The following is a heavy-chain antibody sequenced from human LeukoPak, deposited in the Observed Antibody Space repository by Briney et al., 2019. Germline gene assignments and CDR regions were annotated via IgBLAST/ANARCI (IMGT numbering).Heavy chain of an antibody. CDR2: INHSGST. D-gene: IGHD1-26*01. CDR3: ARGRFSGSYYVYFQH. CDR1: GGSFSGYY. J-gene: IGHJ1*01. V-gene: IGHV4-34*01. Sequence: SEALSLTCAVYGGSFSGYYWSWIRQPPGKGLEWIGEINHSGSTNYNPSLKSRVTISVDTSKNQFSLKLSSVTAAGTAVYYCARGRFSGSYYVYFQHWGQGTLVTVSS.